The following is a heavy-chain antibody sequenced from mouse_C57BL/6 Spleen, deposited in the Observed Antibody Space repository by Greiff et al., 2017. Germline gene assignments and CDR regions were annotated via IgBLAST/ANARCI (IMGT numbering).Heavy chain of an antibody. D-gene: IGHD2-3*01. CDR3: ARHDGYFDY. J-gene: IGHJ2*01. CDR1: GFTFSSYG. V-gene: IGHV5-6*02. CDR2: IRSGGSYT. Sequence: DVKLVESGGDLVKPGGSLKLSCAASGFTFSSYGMSWVRQTPDKRLEWVATIRSGGSYTYYPDSVKGRFTISRDNAKNTLYLQMSSLKSEDTAMYYCARHDGYFDYWGQGTTLTVSS.